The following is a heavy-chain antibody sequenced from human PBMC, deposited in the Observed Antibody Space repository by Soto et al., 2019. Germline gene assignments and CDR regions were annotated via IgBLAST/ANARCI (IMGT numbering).Heavy chain of an antibody. Sequence: QVQLVQSGAEVKKPGASVKVSCKASGYTFTSYGISWVRQAPGQGLEWMGGISAYNGNTKYVQKFQGRVTMTTDTSTSTANMELRRLRSDDTAVYYCARDAAAGLNDSWGQGTLVTVSS. CDR1: GYTFTSYG. J-gene: IGHJ4*02. CDR3: ARDAAAGLNDS. D-gene: IGHD6-13*01. CDR2: ISAYNGNT. V-gene: IGHV1-18*01.